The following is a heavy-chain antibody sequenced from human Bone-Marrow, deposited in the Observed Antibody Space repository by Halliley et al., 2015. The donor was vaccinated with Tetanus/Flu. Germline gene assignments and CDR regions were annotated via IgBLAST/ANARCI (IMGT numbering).Heavy chain of an antibody. CDR2: IFRSGYA. D-gene: IGHD2-21*02. CDR3: ARAVTGMWQDFNWFDP. Sequence: TLSLTCTVSGGSITSDSFYWSWIRQDPRKGLEWIGYIFRSGYAYYNPSLRSRLSISVDTSKNQFSLRLTSVTAADTAIYYCARAVTGMWQDFNWFDPWGQGMQVTVSS. J-gene: IGHJ5*02. CDR1: GGSITSDSFY. V-gene: IGHV4-31*03.